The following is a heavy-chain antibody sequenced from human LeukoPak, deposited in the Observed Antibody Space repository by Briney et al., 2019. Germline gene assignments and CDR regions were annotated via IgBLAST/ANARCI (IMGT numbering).Heavy chain of an antibody. Sequence: ASVKVSCKASGYTFTGYYIHWVRQAPGQGLEWMGWINPNSGGTNYAQKFQGRVTMTRDTSISTAYMELSRLRSDDTAVYYCARGESTVVTGRAAHYRGQGTLVTVSS. CDR1: GYTFTGYY. CDR2: INPNSGGT. V-gene: IGHV1-2*02. CDR3: ARGESTVVTGRAAHY. D-gene: IGHD4-23*01. J-gene: IGHJ4*02.